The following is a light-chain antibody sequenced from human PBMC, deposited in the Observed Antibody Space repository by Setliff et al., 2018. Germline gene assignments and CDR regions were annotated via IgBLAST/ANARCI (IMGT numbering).Light chain of an antibody. V-gene: IGLV2-14*03. CDR2: DVS. Sequence: QSVLTQSASVSGSPGQSISISCTGTSSDIGDYNYVSWYQHHPGKAPKVIIYDVSKRPSGVSNRFSGSKSGNTASLTISGLQAEDEADYHCCSYAGSSTLNYGFGTGTKVTVL. CDR1: SSDIGDYNY. J-gene: IGLJ1*01. CDR3: CSYAGSSTLNYG.